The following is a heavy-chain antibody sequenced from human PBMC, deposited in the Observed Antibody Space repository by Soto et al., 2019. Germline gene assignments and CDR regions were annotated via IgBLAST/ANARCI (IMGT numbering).Heavy chain of an antibody. CDR2: IYYSGTT. Sequence: SETLSLTCTVSGGSISSGDYYWSWIRQPPGKGLEWIGYIYYSGTTSYNPSLNSRVTMSVDTSKNQFSLKVNSVTAADTAVYYCARESYYGSGATVVAYWGQGTLVTVSS. CDR3: ARESYYGSGATVVAY. CDR1: GGSISSGDYY. V-gene: IGHV4-61*08. J-gene: IGHJ4*02. D-gene: IGHD3-10*01.